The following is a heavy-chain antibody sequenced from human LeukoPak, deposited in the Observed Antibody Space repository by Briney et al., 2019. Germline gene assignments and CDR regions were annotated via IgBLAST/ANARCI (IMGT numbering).Heavy chain of an antibody. CDR2: INPNSGGT. J-gene: IGHJ3*02. CDR1: GYTFTGYY. CDR3: ARVMLGSYYSDAFDI. Sequence: GASVKVSCKASGYTFTGYYIHWVRQPPGQGLEWMGWINPNSGGTNYAQKFQGRVTMTRDTSISTAYMELSRLRSDDTAVYYCARVMLGSYYSDAFDIWGQGSMVTVSS. D-gene: IGHD1-26*01. V-gene: IGHV1-2*02.